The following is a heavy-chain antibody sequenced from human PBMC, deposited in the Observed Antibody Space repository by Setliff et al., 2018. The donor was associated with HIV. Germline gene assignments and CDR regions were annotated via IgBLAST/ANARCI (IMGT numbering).Heavy chain of an antibody. CDR1: GYTLTELS. CDR3: ATRAYDSSGYLRSRVSGAAFDI. Sequence: ASVKVSCKVSGYTLTELSIHWVRQAPGKGLEWMGGFDPEYDKTFYAQKFQGRVTMSEDTSTETAYMELTSLRSEDTAVYYCATRAYDSSGYLRSRVSGAAFDIWGQGTRVTVSS. CDR2: FDPEYDKT. V-gene: IGHV1-24*01. D-gene: IGHD3-22*01. J-gene: IGHJ3*02.